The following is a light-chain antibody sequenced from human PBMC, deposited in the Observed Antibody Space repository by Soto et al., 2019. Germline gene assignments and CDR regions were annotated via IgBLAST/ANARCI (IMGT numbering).Light chain of an antibody. J-gene: IGLJ1*01. V-gene: IGLV4-69*01. CDR3: QTWGTGIQV. CDR2: LNGDGSH. Sequence: QLVLTQSPSASASLGASVKLTCTLSSGHSSYAIAWHQQQPEKGPRYLMTLNGDGSHSKGDGIPDRFSGSSSGAERYLSISSRQSEDEADYYCQTWGTGIQVFGTGTKLTLL. CDR1: SGHSSYA.